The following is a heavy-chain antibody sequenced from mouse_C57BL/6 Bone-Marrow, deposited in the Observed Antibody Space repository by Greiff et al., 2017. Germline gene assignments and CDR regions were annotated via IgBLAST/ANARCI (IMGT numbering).Heavy chain of an antibody. Sequence: VQGVESGPELVKPGASVKISCKASGYAFSSSWMNWVKQRPGKGLEWIGRIYPGDGDTNYNGKFKGKATLTADKSSSTAYMQLSSLTSEDSAVYFCARWGLRRGFAYWGQGTLVTVSA. CDR3: ARWGLRRGFAY. CDR2: IYPGDGDT. D-gene: IGHD2-4*01. V-gene: IGHV1-82*01. J-gene: IGHJ3*01. CDR1: GYAFSSSW.